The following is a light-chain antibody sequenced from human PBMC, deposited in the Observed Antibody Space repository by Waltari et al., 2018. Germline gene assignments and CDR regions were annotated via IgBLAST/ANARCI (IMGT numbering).Light chain of an antibody. V-gene: IGKV4-1*01. J-gene: IGKJ1*01. CDR2: WAS. CDR3: QQYYSTPQT. CDR1: QTILYTSNNKSY. Sequence: DVVMTQSPDSLAVSLGERASINCTSSQTILYTSNNKSYLSWYQQKPGQPPKLLIYWASTRESGVPDRFSGSGSGTDFTLTISSLQAEDVAVYYCQQYYSTPQTFGQGTKVEIK.